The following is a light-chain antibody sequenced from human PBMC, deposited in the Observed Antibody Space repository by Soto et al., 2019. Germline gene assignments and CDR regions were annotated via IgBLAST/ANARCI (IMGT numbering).Light chain of an antibody. J-gene: IGLJ2*01. CDR3: CSYAGSSSHVV. V-gene: IGLV2-23*01. CDR1: SSDVGSYNL. Sequence: QSALTQPASVSGSPGQSITISCTGNSSDVGSYNLVSWYQQHPGKAPNLMIYEGRKRPSGVSNRFSGSKSGNTASLTISGLQAEDEADYYCCSYAGSSSHVVFGGGTKLTVL. CDR2: EGR.